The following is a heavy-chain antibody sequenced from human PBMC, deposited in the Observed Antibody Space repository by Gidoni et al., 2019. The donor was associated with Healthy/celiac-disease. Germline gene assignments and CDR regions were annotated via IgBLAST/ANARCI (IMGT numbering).Heavy chain of an antibody. CDR1: VFTFRGYA. Sequence: EVQLLESGGGLVQPGGSLTLSFAASVFTFRGYAMSWVRQAPGKGLEWVSAISGSGGSTYYADSVKGRFTISRDNSKNTLYLQMNSLRAEDTAVYYCAKTPYYYDSSGYSLDYFDYWGQGTLVIVSS. D-gene: IGHD3-22*01. V-gene: IGHV3-23*01. CDR2: ISGSGGST. J-gene: IGHJ4*02. CDR3: AKTPYYYDSSGYSLDYFDY.